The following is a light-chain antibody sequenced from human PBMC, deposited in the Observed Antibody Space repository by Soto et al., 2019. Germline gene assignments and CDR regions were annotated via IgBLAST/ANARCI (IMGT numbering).Light chain of an antibody. J-gene: IGLJ2*01. CDR3: AAWDDSLNGVV. V-gene: IGLV1-44*01. Sequence: QSALTQPPSASGTPGQRVTISCSGGTSNIGSNTVNWYQQLPGTAPKLLIYSNNQRPSGVPDRFSGSKSGTSASLAISGLQSEDEADYYCAAWDDSLNGVVFGGGTKLTVL. CDR1: TSNIGSNT. CDR2: SNN.